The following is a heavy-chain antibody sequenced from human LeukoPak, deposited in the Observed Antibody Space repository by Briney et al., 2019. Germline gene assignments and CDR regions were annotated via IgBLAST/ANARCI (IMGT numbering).Heavy chain of an antibody. CDR2: IYYSGST. Sequence: KPSETLSLTCTVSGGSVSSGSYYWSWIRQPPGKGLEWIGYIYYSGSTNYNPSLKSRVTISVDTSKNQFSLKLSSVTAADTAVYYCARDNPGALGAFDIWGQGTMVTVSS. V-gene: IGHV4-61*01. CDR1: GGSVSSGSYY. D-gene: IGHD1-26*01. CDR3: ARDNPGALGAFDI. J-gene: IGHJ3*02.